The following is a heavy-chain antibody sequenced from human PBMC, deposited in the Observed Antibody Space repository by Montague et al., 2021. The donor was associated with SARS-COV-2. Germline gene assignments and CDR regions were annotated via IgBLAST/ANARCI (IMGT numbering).Heavy chain of an antibody. J-gene: IGHJ4*02. V-gene: IGHV4-61*01. CDR1: GVSISSGSYY. D-gene: IGHD3-22*01. Sequence: SETLSLTCSVSGVSISSGSYYWSWVRQPPGKVLEWIRYVYHTGSTNCNPSLKSRVTLSIDTSKNQFSLNLTSVTAADTAVYYCVREKYYFDDSGSKWGQGTLVTV. CDR3: VREKYYFDDSGSK. CDR2: VYHTGST.